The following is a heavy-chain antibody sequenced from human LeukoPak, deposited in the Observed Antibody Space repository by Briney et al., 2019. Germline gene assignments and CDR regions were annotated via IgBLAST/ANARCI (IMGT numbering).Heavy chain of an antibody. J-gene: IGHJ6*02. CDR1: GYSFTSYW. CDR2: IYPGHSDT. CDR3: ARSADCSSTSCYYYYGMDV. V-gene: IGHV5-51*01. Sequence: GESLKISCKGSGYSFTSYWIGWVRQMPGKGLEWMGIIYPGHSDTRYSPSFQGQVTISADKSISTAYLQWSSLKASDTAMYYCARSADCSSTSCYYYYGMDVWGQGTTVTVSS. D-gene: IGHD2-2*01.